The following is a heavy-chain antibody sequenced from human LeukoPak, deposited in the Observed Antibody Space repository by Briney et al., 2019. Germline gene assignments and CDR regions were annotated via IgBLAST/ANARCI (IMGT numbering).Heavy chain of an antibody. CDR2: IIPIFDTA. CDR3: ARDGGSGSYSLGAFDI. CDR1: GGTFSSYA. J-gene: IGHJ3*02. V-gene: IGHV1-69*05. D-gene: IGHD3-10*01. Sequence: SVKVSCKASGGTFSSYAISWVRQAPGQGLEWMGGIIPIFDTANYAQKFQGRVTITTDESTSTAYMELSSLRSEDTAVYYCARDGGSGSYSLGAFDIWGQGTMVTVSS.